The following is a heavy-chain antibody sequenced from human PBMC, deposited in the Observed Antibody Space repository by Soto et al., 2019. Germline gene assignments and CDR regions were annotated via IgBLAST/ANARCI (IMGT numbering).Heavy chain of an antibody. D-gene: IGHD3-22*01. CDR1: GFTFSSYS. CDR3: ARSPSYYDSSGYYFDY. V-gene: IGHV3-48*04. Sequence: GGSLRLSCAASGFTFSSYSMNWVRQAPGKGLEWVSYISSSSSTIYYADSVKGRFTISRDNAKNSLYLQMNSLRAEDTAVYYCARSPSYYDSSGYYFDYWGQGTLVTVSS. J-gene: IGHJ4*02. CDR2: ISSSSSTI.